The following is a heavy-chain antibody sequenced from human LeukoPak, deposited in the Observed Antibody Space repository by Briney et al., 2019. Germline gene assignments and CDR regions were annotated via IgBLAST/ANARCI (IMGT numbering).Heavy chain of an antibody. Sequence: PSETLSLTCAVYGVSFSGYYWSWIRQPPGKGLEWIGEINHSGSTNYNPSLKSRVTISVDTSKNQFSLKLSSVTAADTAVYYCARQPVGYCSSTSCYYYYYMDVWGKGTTVTVSS. J-gene: IGHJ6*03. CDR2: INHSGST. CDR1: GVSFSGYY. CDR3: ARQPVGYCSSTSCYYYYYMDV. V-gene: IGHV4-34*01. D-gene: IGHD2-2*01.